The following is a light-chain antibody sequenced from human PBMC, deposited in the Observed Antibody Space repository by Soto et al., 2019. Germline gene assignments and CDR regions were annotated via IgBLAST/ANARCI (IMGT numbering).Light chain of an antibody. CDR3: QQRSNWPPLT. CDR2: DAS. Sequence: VMTQSPATLLLSPGERATLSCRASQSVSSGYLVWYQQKPGQAPRLLIYDASNRATGIPARFSGSGSGTDFTLTISSLEPEDFAVYYCQQRSNWPPLTFGGGTKVDNK. V-gene: IGKV3-11*01. J-gene: IGKJ4*01. CDR1: QSVSSGY.